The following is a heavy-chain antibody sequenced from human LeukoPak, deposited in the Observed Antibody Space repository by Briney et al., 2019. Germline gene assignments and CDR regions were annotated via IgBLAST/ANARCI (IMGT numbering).Heavy chain of an antibody. J-gene: IGHJ4*02. CDR3: ARGDSGSYYIFDY. Sequence: PGGSLRPSCAASGFTVSSNYMSWVRQAPGKGLEWVSVIYSGGSTYYADSVKGRFTISRDNSKNTLYLQMNSLRAEDTAVYYCARGDSGSYYIFDYWGQGTLVTVSS. D-gene: IGHD1-26*01. CDR1: GFTVSSNY. V-gene: IGHV3-53*01. CDR2: IYSGGST.